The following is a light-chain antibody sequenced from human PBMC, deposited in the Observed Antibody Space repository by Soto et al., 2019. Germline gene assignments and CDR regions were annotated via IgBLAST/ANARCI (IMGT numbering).Light chain of an antibody. J-gene: IGKJ1*01. Sequence: EVVMTQSPATLSVSPGDRATLSCRASETVATNLAWYQQKPGQAPRLLISGASTRAAGISDRFRGSGSGTECTLTISSLRSEDSAIYYCQQYFEWPPMTFGQGTKVEI. V-gene: IGKV3-15*01. CDR1: ETVATN. CDR2: GAS. CDR3: QQYFEWPPMT.